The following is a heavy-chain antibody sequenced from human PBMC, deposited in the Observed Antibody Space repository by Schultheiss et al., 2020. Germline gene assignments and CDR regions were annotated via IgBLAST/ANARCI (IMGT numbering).Heavy chain of an antibody. CDR3: ASLGWLQKRIDY. J-gene: IGHJ4*02. V-gene: IGHV3-30*03. Sequence: GGSLRLSCAASGFIFNHHGMHWVRQGPGKGLEWVAAISHDGNNRYTTDFVKGRFTISRDNSKNTLYLQMNSLRAEDTATYYCASLGWLQKRIDYWGRGTLVTVSS. CDR1: GFIFNHHG. CDR2: ISHDGNNR. D-gene: IGHD5-24*01.